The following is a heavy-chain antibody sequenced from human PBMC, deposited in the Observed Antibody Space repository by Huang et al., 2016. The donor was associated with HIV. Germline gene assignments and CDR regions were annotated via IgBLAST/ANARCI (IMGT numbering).Heavy chain of an antibody. D-gene: IGHD2-15*01. CDR3: ARPQIHHSRAFDI. J-gene: IGHJ3*02. CDR2: SNHSRGST. V-gene: IGHV1-46*01. CDR1: GYTFTSAY. Sequence: QVQLVQSGAEVKKPGASVKVSCKTSGYTFTSAYMHWVRQAPGQGLEWMGISNHSRGSTTYTQKVQGRVSMSRDTSTSTVYMELSSLRSEDTAVYYCARPQIHHSRAFDIWGQGTMVTVSS.